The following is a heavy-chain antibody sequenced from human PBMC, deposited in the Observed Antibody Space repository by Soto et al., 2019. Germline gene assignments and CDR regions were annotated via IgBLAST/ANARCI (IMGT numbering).Heavy chain of an antibody. V-gene: IGHV1-69*12. J-gene: IGHJ4*02. CDR3: ARVAPDDGGNSLGY. Sequence: QVQLVQSGAEVKKPGSSVKVFCKASGGTFSSYAISWVRQAPGQGLEWMGGIIPIFGTANYAQKFQGRVTITADESTSTAYMELSSLRSEDTAVYYCARVAPDDGGNSLGYWGQGTLVTVSS. CDR1: GGTFSSYA. D-gene: IGHD2-21*02. CDR2: IIPIFGTA.